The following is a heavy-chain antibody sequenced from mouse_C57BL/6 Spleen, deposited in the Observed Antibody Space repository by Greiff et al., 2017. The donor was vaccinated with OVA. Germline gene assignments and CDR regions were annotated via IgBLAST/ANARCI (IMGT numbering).Heavy chain of an antibody. V-gene: IGHV1-82*01. CDR1: GYAFSSYW. J-gene: IGHJ2*01. Sequence: QVQLKESGPELVKPGASVKISCKASGYAFSSYWMNWVKQRPGEGLEWIGRIYPGDGDTNYNGKFKGKATLTADKSSSTAYMQLSSLTSEDSAVXYCAREGRKTYFDYWGQGTTLTVSS. CDR2: IYPGDGDT. CDR3: AREGRKTYFDY.